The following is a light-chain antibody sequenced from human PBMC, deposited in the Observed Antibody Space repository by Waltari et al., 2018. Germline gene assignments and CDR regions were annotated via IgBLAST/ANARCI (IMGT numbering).Light chain of an antibody. CDR2: EVS. CDR3: CSYAGSSFVV. J-gene: IGLJ2*01. CDR1: SSDVGSYNL. Sequence: QSALTQPASVSGSPGQSITISCTGTSSDVGSYNLVSWYQQHPGKAPKLMIYEVSKRPYGVSNRFSGSKSGNTDSLTISGLQAEDEADYYCCSYAGSSFVVFGGGTKLTVL. V-gene: IGLV2-23*02.